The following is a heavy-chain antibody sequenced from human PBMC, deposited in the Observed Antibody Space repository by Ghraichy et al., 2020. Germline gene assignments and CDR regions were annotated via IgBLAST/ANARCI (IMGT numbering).Heavy chain of an antibody. V-gene: IGHV3-33*05. D-gene: IGHD3-22*01. J-gene: IGHJ3*02. Sequence: GKSLNISCAASGFMFNNSGMHWVRQRPGKGLEWVSLISYDGSKENYAESVKGRFTVSRDNSKNTLFLEMNSLRDEDTAVYFCARDRGGDNYDSSGQDDAFDIWGQGTMVTVSS. CDR3: ARDRGGDNYDSSGQDDAFDI. CDR1: GFMFNNSG. CDR2: ISYDGSKE.